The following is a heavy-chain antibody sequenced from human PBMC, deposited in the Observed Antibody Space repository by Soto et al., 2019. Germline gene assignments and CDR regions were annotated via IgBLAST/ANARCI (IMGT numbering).Heavy chain of an antibody. V-gene: IGHV4-30-2*01. CDR2: IYHSGST. CDR1: GGSISSGGYS. J-gene: IGHJ4*02. CDR3: ARGYYYDSSGYYSGGPDYFAY. D-gene: IGHD3-22*01. Sequence: SETLSLTCAVSGGSISSGGYSWSWIRQPPGKGVEWIGYIYHSGSTYYNPSLKSRVTISVDRSKNQFSLKLSSVTAADAAVYYCARGYYYDSSGYYSGGPDYFAYWGQGTLVTVSS.